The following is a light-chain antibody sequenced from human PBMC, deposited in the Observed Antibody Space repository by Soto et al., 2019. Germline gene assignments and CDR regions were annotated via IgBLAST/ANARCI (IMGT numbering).Light chain of an antibody. Sequence: DIQLTQSPSTLSASVGDRVTITCRASQSISSWLAWYQQKPGKAPNFLIYKTSNLESGVPSRFSGSGSGTDFTRRSSSLQPDDLASYYCHCFHDYRWTFGQGTKVQIK. CDR1: QSISSW. CDR3: HCFHDYRWT. V-gene: IGKV1-5*03. CDR2: KTS. J-gene: IGKJ1*01.